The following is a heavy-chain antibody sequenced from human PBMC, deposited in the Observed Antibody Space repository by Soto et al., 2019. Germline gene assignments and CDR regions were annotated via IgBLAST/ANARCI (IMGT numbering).Heavy chain of an antibody. CDR1: GYTFSNYD. CDR2: MNPNSGNT. J-gene: IGHJ5*02. V-gene: IGHV1-8*01. D-gene: IGHD1-26*01. Sequence: EASVKVSCEASGYTFSNYDINWVRQATGQGLEWVGRMNPNSGNTGYAQKFQGRVTMTRNTSISTAYMELSSLRSEDTAVYYCARSPVIGSTNQWFDPWGQGTLVTVSS. CDR3: ARSPVIGSTNQWFDP.